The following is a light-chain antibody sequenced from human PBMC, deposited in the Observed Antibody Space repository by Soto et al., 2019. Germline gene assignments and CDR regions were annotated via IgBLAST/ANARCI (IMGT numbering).Light chain of an antibody. CDR2: EVK. CDR1: SSDLGAHDY. V-gene: IGLV2-14*01. Sequence: QSVLTQPASVSGSPGQSITISCSGSSSDLGAHDYVSWYQHHPGKAPKLIIFEVKNRPSGVSNRVSGSKSGNTASLTISGLQAEDEADYYCSSYSSSSLWVFGGGTKVTVL. J-gene: IGLJ3*02. CDR3: SSYSSSSLWV.